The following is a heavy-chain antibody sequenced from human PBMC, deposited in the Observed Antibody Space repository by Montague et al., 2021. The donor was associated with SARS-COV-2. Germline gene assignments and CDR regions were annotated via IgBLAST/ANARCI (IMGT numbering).Heavy chain of an antibody. CDR2: LYTGENT. D-gene: IGHD3-10*01. CDR3: ARERRGSFYFDY. CDR1: GFTVSSNH. J-gene: IGHJ4*02. V-gene: IGHV3-53*01. Sequence: SLRLSCAASGFTVSSNHMTWVRQAPGKGLEWVAVLYTGENTYYADSVKGRFTVSRDNSKNSVYLQMNNLRAEDTAVYYCARERRGSFYFDYWGQGTLVTVSS.